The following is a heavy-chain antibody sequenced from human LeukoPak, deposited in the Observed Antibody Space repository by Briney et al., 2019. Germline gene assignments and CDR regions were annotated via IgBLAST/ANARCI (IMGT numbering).Heavy chain of an antibody. CDR1: GFTVSSNY. D-gene: IGHD2-8*02. CDR2: IYSGGST. V-gene: IGHV3-66*01. J-gene: IGHJ4*02. Sequence: GGSLRLSCAASGFTVSSNYMSWVRQAPGKGLEWGSVIYSGGSTYYADSVKGRFTISRDNSKNTLYLQMNSLRAEDTPVYYCARDSAGGEFDYWGQGTLVTVSS. CDR3: ARDSAGGEFDY.